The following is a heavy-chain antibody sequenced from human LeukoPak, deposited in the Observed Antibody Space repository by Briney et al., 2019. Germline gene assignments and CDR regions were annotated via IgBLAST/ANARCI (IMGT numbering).Heavy chain of an antibody. CDR3: ARDITGTTGLGVDAFDI. CDR1: GYTFTSYD. CDR2: MNPNSGNT. Sequence: GASVKVSCKASGYTFTSYDINWVRQATGQGLEWMGWMNPNSGNTGYAQKFQGRVTMTRNTSISTAYMELSSLRSEDTAVYYCARDITGTTGLGVDAFDIWGQGTMVTVSS. D-gene: IGHD1-20*01. J-gene: IGHJ3*02. V-gene: IGHV1-8*01.